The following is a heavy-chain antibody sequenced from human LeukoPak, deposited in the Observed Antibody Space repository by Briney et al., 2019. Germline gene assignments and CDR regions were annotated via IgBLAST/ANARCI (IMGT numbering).Heavy chain of an antibody. CDR1: GFSFTSSW. J-gene: IGHJ3*01. V-gene: IGHV3-7*01. CDR3: VRGVWSSRNAFDL. D-gene: IGHD2-21*01. CDR2: IKPDGGDK. Sequence: GGSLRLSCVASGFSFTSSWMSWIRQTPGKGLEWVANIKPDGGDKNYVDSVKGRFTISRDNAEKSLYLQMSSLGDDDTALYYCVRGVWSSRNAFDLWRQATMVTVSS.